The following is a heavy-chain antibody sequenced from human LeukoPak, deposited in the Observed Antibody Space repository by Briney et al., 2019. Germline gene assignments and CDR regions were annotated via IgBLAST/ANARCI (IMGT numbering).Heavy chain of an antibody. CDR1: GGSFSGYY. Sequence: PSETLSLTCAVHGGSFSGYYWSWIRQPPGKGLEWIGEINHSGSTNYNPSLKSRVTISVDTSKNQFSLKLSSVTAADTAVYYCCGVVVVAATPDYYYGMDVWGQGTTVTVSS. CDR3: CGVVVVAATPDYYYGMDV. D-gene: IGHD2-15*01. CDR2: INHSGST. V-gene: IGHV4-34*01. J-gene: IGHJ6*02.